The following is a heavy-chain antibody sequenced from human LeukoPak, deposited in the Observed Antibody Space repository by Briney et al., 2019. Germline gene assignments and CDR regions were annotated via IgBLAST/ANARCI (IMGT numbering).Heavy chain of an antibody. V-gene: IGHV4-39*07. J-gene: IGHJ6*03. CDR2: MSYSGRT. CDR3: AREAEEFLGQSHYYYYMDV. CDR1: GGSISISNYY. D-gene: IGHD3-10*01. Sequence: PSETLSLTCTVSGGSISISNYYWGWIRQPPGKGLEWIGSMSYSGRTYYNPSLKTRVTVSLDTSKNQFSLNLISVTAADTAVYYCAREAEEFLGQSHYYYYMDVWGKGTTVTVSS.